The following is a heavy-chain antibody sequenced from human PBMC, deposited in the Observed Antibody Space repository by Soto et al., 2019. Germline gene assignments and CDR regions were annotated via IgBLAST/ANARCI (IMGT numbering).Heavy chain of an antibody. Sequence: QVQLVQSGAEVKKPGASVRVSCQASGYTFTSRPMLWVRQAPGQRLEWMGWINTGNGHTTYSQKFQGSVSITRDTTASPVSMVLRRPSCEATALYYCASACGTKPDSWGQGTLVTVSS. V-gene: IGHV1-3*04. CDR1: GYTFTSRP. D-gene: IGHD1-26*01. J-gene: IGHJ4*02. CDR3: ASACGTKPDS. CDR2: INTGNGHT.